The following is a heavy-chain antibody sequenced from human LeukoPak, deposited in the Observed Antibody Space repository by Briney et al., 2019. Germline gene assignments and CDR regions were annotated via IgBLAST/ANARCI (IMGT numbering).Heavy chain of an antibody. J-gene: IGHJ5*02. Sequence: ASVKVSCKASGYTFTGYYMHWVRQAPGQGLEWMGRINPDSGVTRYAQKFQGRVTMTRDTSISTAYMELSSLTSDDTAVYFCARDGRGDSGAYYNWFDPWGQGTLVTVSS. CDR1: GYTFTGYY. CDR2: INPDSGVT. CDR3: ARDGRGDSGAYYNWFDP. V-gene: IGHV1-2*06. D-gene: IGHD3-10*01.